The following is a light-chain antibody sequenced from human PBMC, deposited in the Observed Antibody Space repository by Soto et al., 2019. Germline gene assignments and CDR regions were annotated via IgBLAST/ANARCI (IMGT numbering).Light chain of an antibody. CDR2: DVS. J-gene: IGLJ2*01. V-gene: IGLV2-11*01. Sequence: QSALTQPRSVSGSPGQSVTISCTGTSSDIGGYKYVSWYQHHPGKVPKILIYDVSKRPSGVPDRFSASKSGNTASLTISGLQAEDEADYYCCSYAGSDTSPVVFGGGTKLTVL. CDR1: SSDIGGYKY. CDR3: CSYAGSDTSPVV.